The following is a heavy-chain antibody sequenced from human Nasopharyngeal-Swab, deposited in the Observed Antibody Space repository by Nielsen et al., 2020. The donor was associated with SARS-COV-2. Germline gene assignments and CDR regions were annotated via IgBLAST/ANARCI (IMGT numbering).Heavy chain of an antibody. V-gene: IGHV3-23*01. CDR1: GFTFSYYA. D-gene: IGHD2-15*01. CDR2: ISGSGGST. Sequence: GESLKISCADTGFTFSYYAMNWVRQAPGKGLEWVSAISGSGGSTYYADSVKGRFTISRDNSKNTLYLQMNSLRAEDTAVYYCAKGSHSGGSYWGQGTLVTVSS. CDR3: AKGSHSGGSY. J-gene: IGHJ4*02.